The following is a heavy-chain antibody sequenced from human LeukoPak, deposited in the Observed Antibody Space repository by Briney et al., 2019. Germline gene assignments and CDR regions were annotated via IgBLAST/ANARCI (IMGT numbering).Heavy chain of an antibody. J-gene: IGHJ4*02. CDR2: IYTGETT. CDR3: ARDSSSYYFDY. CDR1: GFSVTSNH. D-gene: IGHD6-6*01. V-gene: IGHV3-66*01. Sequence: AGSLRLSCAASGFSVTSNHMNWVRQAPGKGLEWVSIIYTGETTHYADSLNDRFTISRDDSINTLYLQMNSLRAEDTAVHYCARDSSSYYFDYWGQGTLVTVSS.